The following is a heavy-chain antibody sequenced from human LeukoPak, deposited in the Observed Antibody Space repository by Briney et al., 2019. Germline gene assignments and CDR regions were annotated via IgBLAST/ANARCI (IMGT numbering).Heavy chain of an antibody. CDR2: ISGSGGST. V-gene: IGHV3-23*01. CDR1: GFTFDDYA. CDR3: AKDRLGAMMYFDF. J-gene: IGHJ4*02. Sequence: PGGSLRLSCAASGFTFDDYAMHWVRQAPGKGLEWVSAISGSGGSTYYADSVKGRVTISRDNSKNTLYLQVNSLRVEDTAVYYCAKDRLGAMMYFDFWGQGTLVTVSS. D-gene: IGHD1-26*01.